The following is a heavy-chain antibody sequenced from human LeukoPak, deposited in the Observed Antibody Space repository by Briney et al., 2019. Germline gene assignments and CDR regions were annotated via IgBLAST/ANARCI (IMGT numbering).Heavy chain of an antibody. V-gene: IGHV3-23*01. CDR3: AKDLSSSWYCNYFDY. CDR2: ISGSGGNT. J-gene: IGHJ4*02. D-gene: IGHD6-13*01. Sequence: GGSLRLSCAASGFTFSSYAMSWVRQAPGKGLEWVSGISGSGGNTYYAGSVKGRFTISRDNSKNTVYLQMNSLRAEDTAVYYCAKDLSSSWYCNYFDYWAREPWSPSPQ. CDR1: GFTFSSYA.